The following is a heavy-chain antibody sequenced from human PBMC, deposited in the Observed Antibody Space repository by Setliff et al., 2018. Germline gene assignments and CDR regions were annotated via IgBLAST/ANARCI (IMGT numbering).Heavy chain of an antibody. V-gene: IGHV4-59*01. CDR1: GGSISSYY. J-gene: IGHJ4*02. D-gene: IGHD3-22*01. CDR3: ARYRNYFDSSGQTQYYFDY. Sequence: LETLSLTCTVSGGSISSYYWIWIRQPPGKGLEWIGYIYSSGRTNYNPSLKSRVTISVDTSKNQFSLNLNSVTAADTAVYYCARYRNYFDSSGQTQYYFDYWGQGTLVTVSS. CDR2: IYSSGRT.